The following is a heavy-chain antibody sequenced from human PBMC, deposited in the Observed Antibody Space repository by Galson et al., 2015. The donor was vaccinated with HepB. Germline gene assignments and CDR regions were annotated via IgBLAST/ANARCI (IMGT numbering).Heavy chain of an antibody. D-gene: IGHD3-3*01. CDR3: ARGGLRVFGVIITEVAGWFDP. CDR2: VYDSGST. Sequence: ETLSLTCTVSGGSVSSYYWSWIRQPAGKGLEWIGRVYDSGSTNYNPSLESRITMSLHTSKNQFSLKLSSVTAADTAVYYCARGGLRVFGVIITEVAGWFDPWGQGTLVTVSS. J-gene: IGHJ5*02. CDR1: GGSVSSYY. V-gene: IGHV4-4*07.